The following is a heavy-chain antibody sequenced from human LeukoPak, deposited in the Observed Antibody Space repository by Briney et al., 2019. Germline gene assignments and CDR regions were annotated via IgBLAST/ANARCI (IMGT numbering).Heavy chain of an antibody. J-gene: IGHJ3*02. CDR1: GFTVSSNY. V-gene: IGHV3-53*01. D-gene: IGHD2-15*01. Sequence: PGGSLRLSCAASGFTVSSNYMKWVRQAPGKGLEWVSVIYTGGSTYYADSVKGRFTISRDNSKNTLYLQMNSLRAEDTAVYHCAXXPXXXGGTCXXXXAFDIWGQGTLASVSS. CDR3: AXXPXXXGGTCXXXXAFDI. CDR2: IYTGGST.